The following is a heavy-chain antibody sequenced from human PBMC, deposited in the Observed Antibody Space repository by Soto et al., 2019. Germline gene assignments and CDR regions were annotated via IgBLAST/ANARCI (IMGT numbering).Heavy chain of an antibody. Sequence: SLRLSCAASGVTFSSYTMNWVRQAPGKGLEWVAFITSGSDYIYYADSVKGRFTISRDDANNSLFLQMSSLRAEDTAVYYCTREHVVTIFRRGQRGSFDNWSQGTLVTVSS. J-gene: IGHJ4*02. D-gene: IGHD3-9*01. V-gene: IGHV3-21*01. CDR3: TREHVVTIFRRGQRGSFDN. CDR2: ITSGSDYI. CDR1: GVTFSSYT.